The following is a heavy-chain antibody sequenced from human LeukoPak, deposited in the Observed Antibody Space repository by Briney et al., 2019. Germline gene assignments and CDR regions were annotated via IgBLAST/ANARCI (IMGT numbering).Heavy chain of an antibody. J-gene: IGHJ4*02. CDR2: ISGSGGST. CDR1: GFTFSSYG. Sequence: GGTLRLSCAASGFTFSSYGMSWVRQAPGKGLEWVSAISGSGGSTYYADSVKGRFTISRDNSKNTLYLQMNSLRAEDTAVYYCAREEIGYSSPYWGQGTLVTVSS. CDR3: AREEIGYSSPY. V-gene: IGHV3-23*01. D-gene: IGHD6-13*01.